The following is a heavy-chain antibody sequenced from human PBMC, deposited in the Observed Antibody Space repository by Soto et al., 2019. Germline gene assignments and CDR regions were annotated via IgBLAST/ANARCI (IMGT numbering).Heavy chain of an antibody. CDR2: INAGNGNT. Sequence: ASVKVSCKASGYTFTSYAMHWVRQAPGQRLEWMGWINAGNGNTKYSQKFQGRVTITRDTSASTAYMELSSLRSEDTAVYYCARDSLWIVITKPQAYYGMDVCGQGTTVTVYS. V-gene: IGHV1-3*01. CDR3: ARDSLWIVITKPQAYYGMDV. D-gene: IGHD2-8*01. J-gene: IGHJ6*02. CDR1: GYTFTSYA.